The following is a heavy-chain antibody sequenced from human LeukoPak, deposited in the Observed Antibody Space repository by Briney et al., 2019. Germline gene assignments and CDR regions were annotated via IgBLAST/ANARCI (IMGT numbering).Heavy chain of an antibody. CDR1: GFTFSTYG. D-gene: IGHD3-3*01. CDR3: AKGVEWLVAGLIDD. V-gene: IGHV3-23*01. CDR2: ISASGDST. Sequence: PGGSLRLSCAASGFTFSTYGMGWVRQAPGKGLAWVSGISASGDSTYNAESVRGRFTISRGNSKNMLYLQMNSLRVDDTAVYYCAKGVEWLVAGLIDDWGQGTLVSVSS. J-gene: IGHJ4*02.